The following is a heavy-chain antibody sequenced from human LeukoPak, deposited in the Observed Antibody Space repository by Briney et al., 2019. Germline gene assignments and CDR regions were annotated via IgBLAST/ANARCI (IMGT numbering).Heavy chain of an antibody. CDR1: GFTVSSNY. CDR2: ISTSSSYI. J-gene: IGHJ4*02. CDR3: ARDDGSYSRSPGFDY. V-gene: IGHV3-21*01. D-gene: IGHD1-26*01. Sequence: GGSLRLSCAASGFTVSSNYMSWVRQAPGKGLEWVSSISTSSSYIYYADSVKGRFTIPRDNAKDSLYLQINSLRAEDTAVYYCARDDGSYSRSPGFDYWGQGTLVTVSS.